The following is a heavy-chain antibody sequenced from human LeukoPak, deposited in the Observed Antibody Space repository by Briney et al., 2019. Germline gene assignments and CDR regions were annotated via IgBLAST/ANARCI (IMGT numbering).Heavy chain of an antibody. J-gene: IGHJ4*02. CDR1: GFTVSSNY. D-gene: IGHD1-26*01. CDR2: IYGSTSA. CDR3: AKDEIQGVVGAGPGY. Sequence: GGSLRLSCAASGFTVSSNYINWVRQAPGKGLEWVSLIYGSTSADYADSVKGRFTISRDNSENTLYLQMNSLRTEDTAIYHCAKDEIQGVVGAGPGYWGQGTLVTVSS. V-gene: IGHV3-66*01.